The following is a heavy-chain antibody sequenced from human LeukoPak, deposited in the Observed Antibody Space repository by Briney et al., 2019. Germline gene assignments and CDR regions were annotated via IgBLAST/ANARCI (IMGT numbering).Heavy chain of an antibody. V-gene: IGHV3-74*01. J-gene: IGHJ3*02. CDR2: ISIDGSTT. Sequence: PGGSLRLSCAASGFTFSNFWMHWVRQVPGKGLVWVSRISIDGSTTNYADSVQGRFTISRDNAKNSLYLQMNSLRAEDTAVYYCARDGMITAYAFDIWGQGTMVTVSS. CDR1: GFTFSNFW. CDR3: ARDGMITAYAFDI. D-gene: IGHD3-16*01.